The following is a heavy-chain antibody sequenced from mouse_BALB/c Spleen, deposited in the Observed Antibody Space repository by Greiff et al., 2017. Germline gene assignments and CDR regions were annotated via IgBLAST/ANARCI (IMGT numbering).Heavy chain of an antibody. CDR3: ARTLYYYAMDY. Sequence: EVQLVESGGGLVQPGGSLKLSCAASGFTFSSYTMSWVRQTPEKRLEWVAYISNGGGSTYYPDTVKGRFTISRDNAKNTLYLQMSSLKSEDTAMYYCARTLYYYAMDYWGQGTSVTVSS. CDR1: GFTFSSYT. V-gene: IGHV5-12-2*01. J-gene: IGHJ4*01. CDR2: ISNGGGST.